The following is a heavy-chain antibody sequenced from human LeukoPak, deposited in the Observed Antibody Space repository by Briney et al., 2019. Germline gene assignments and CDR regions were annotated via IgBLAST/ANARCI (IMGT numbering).Heavy chain of an antibody. CDR1: GFTFSSYA. CDR3: AKGGSNSGYDFLAWPYYYYYMDV. J-gene: IGHJ6*03. CDR2: ISGSGGST. D-gene: IGHD5-12*01. Sequence: GGSLRLSCAASGFTFSSYAMSWVRQAPGKGLEWVSAISGSGGSTCYADSVKGRFTISRDNSKNTLYLQMNSLRAEDTAVYYCAKGGSNSGYDFLAWPYYYYYMDVWGKGTTVTVSS. V-gene: IGHV3-23*01.